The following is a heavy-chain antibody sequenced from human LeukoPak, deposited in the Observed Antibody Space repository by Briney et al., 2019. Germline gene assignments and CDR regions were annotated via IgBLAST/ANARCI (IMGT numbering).Heavy chain of an antibody. CDR3: ASLSPLYYDSSGYSY. J-gene: IGHJ4*02. V-gene: IGHV3-53*01. D-gene: IGHD3-22*01. CDR2: IYSGDST. Sequence: PGGSLRLSCAASGFTFSSYEMNWVRQAPGKGLEWVSVIYSGDSTYYADSVKGRFTISRDNSKNTLYLQMNSLRAEDTAVYYCASLSPLYYDSSGYSYWGQGTLVTVSS. CDR1: GFTFSSYE.